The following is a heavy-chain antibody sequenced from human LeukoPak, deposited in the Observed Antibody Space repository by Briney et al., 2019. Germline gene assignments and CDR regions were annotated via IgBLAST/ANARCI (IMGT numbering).Heavy chain of an antibody. D-gene: IGHD3-22*01. J-gene: IGHJ4*02. CDR1: GFTFSSYA. CDR3: AKLPTQDSSGYYWSGVGYYFDY. Sequence: GGSLRLSCAASGFTFSSYAMSWVRQAPGKGLEWVSAISGSGGSTYYADSVKGRFTISRDNSKNTLYLQMNSLRAEDTAVYYCAKLPTQDSSGYYWSGVGYYFDYWGQGTLVTVSS. CDR2: ISGSGGST. V-gene: IGHV3-23*01.